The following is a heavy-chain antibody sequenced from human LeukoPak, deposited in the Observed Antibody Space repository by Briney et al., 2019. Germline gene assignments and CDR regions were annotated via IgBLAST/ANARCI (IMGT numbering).Heavy chain of an antibody. CDR3: AKSVGCSGGSCYANDY. CDR1: GFSFSSYG. J-gene: IGHJ4*02. D-gene: IGHD2-15*01. V-gene: IGHV3-30*18. CDR2: ISSDGSNK. Sequence: GGSLRLSCAASGFSFSSYGMHWVRQAPGKGLEWVAVISSDGSNKYYADSVKGRFTISRDNSKNTLFLQMNSLRTEDTAVYYCAKSVGCSGGSCYANDYWGRGTLVTVSS.